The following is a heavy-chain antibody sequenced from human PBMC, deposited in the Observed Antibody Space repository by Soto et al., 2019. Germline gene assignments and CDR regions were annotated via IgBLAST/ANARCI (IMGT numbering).Heavy chain of an antibody. CDR1: GFTVSSHY. D-gene: IGHD6-19*01. J-gene: IGHJ2*01. CDR3: AGPSSGWSAHTGPGYFDL. Sequence: EVQLVETGGGLIQPGGSLRLSCAASGFTVSSHYMSWVRQAPGKGLEWGSVIYSGGSTYYADSVKGRFTISRDNSKNTLYLQMNSLRAEDTAVYYCAGPSSGWSAHTGPGYFDLWGRGTLVTVSS. V-gene: IGHV3-53*02. CDR2: IYSGGST.